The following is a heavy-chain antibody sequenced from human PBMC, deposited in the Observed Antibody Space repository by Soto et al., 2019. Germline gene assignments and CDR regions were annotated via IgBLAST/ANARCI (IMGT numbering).Heavy chain of an antibody. CDR1: SYSISSGYY. CDR2: IYHSGST. J-gene: IGHJ5*02. Sequence: PSETLSLICAVSSYSISSGYYWGWIRQPPGKGLEWIGSIYHSGSTYYNPSLKSRVTISVDTSKNQFSLKLSSVTAADTAVYYCARDDYDILTGYPNWFDPWGQGTLVTVSS. CDR3: ARDDYDILTGYPNWFDP. V-gene: IGHV4-38-2*02. D-gene: IGHD3-9*01.